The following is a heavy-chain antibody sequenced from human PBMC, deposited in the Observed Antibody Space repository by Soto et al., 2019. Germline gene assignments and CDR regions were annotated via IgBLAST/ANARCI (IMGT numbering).Heavy chain of an antibody. Sequence: EGSLRLSCAASGFTFGSSAMYWVRQAPGKGLEWVSSISASGGSTDYAGSVKGRFTISRDSSKNTLYLQMNSLRAEDTAVYYCAKDGCGGGSCYYSDYWGPGTMHTVSS. CDR2: ISASGGST. V-gene: IGHV3-23*01. CDR3: AKDGCGGGSCYYSDY. J-gene: IGHJ4*02. D-gene: IGHD2-15*01. CDR1: GFTFGSSA.